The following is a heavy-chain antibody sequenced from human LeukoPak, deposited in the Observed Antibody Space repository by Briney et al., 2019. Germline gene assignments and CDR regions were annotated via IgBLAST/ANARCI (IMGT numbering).Heavy chain of an antibody. Sequence: SETLSLTCTVSGGSISSYYWSWIRQPAGKGLEWIGRIYTSGSTNYNPSLKSRVTMSVDTSKNQFSLKLSSVTAADTAVYCCAREAHGSGSYYRFDYWGQGTLVTVSS. CDR2: IYTSGST. J-gene: IGHJ4*02. V-gene: IGHV4-4*07. CDR3: AREAHGSGSYYRFDY. CDR1: GGSISSYY. D-gene: IGHD3-10*01.